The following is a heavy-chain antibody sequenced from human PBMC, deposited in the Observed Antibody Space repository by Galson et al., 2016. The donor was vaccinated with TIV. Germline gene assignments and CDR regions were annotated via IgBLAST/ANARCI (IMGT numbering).Heavy chain of an antibody. CDR2: INPKTGAT. D-gene: IGHD3-10*01. J-gene: IGHJ3*01. CDR1: GYSFTGYF. V-gene: IGHV1-2*02. Sequence: SVKVSCKASGYSFTGYFMHWVRQAPGQGLEWMGWINPKTGATTYAQEFQGRITITRDTSASTVYMDLNRLQSDDTAVYYCAGSDSYSKYALDVWGQGTTATVSS. CDR3: AGSDSYSKYALDV.